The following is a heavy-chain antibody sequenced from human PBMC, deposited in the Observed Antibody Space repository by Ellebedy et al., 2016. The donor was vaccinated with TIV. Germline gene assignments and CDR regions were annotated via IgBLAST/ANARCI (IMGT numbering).Heavy chain of an antibody. CDR1: GFTFSSYG. D-gene: IGHD3-3*01. V-gene: IGHV3-30*03. CDR2: ISYDGSNK. CDR3: ARSNRGVVIIPFDY. Sequence: PGGSLRLSCAASGFTFSSYGMHWVRQAPGKGLEWVAVISYDGSNKYYADSVKGRFTISRDNSKNTLYLQMNSLRAEDTAVYYCARSNRGVVIIPFDYWGQGTLVTVSS. J-gene: IGHJ4*02.